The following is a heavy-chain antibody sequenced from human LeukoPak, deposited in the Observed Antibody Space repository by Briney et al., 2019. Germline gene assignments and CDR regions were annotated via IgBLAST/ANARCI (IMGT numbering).Heavy chain of an antibody. D-gene: IGHD6-19*01. V-gene: IGHV3-66*01. CDR1: GFTVSSNY. CDR3: ARGGSSGWTLGY. Sequence: GGSLRLSCAASGFTVSSNYMSWVCQAPGKGLEWVSVIYSDGSTYHADSVKGRFTIPRDNFKNMLYLQMNSLRVEDTAMYYCARGGSSGWTLGYWGQGTLVTVSS. CDR2: IYSDGST. J-gene: IGHJ4*02.